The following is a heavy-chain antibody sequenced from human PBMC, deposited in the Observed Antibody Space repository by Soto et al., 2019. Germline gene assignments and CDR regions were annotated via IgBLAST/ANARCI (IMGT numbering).Heavy chain of an antibody. J-gene: IGHJ4*02. CDR1: GVTFSSYG. CDR2: IWYDGSNK. D-gene: IGHD4-17*01. CDR3: ARDPSVLRSYFDY. V-gene: IGHV3-33*01. Sequence: PGGSLRLSCAASGVTFSSYGMHWVRQAPGKGLEWVAVIWYDGSNKYYADSVKGRFTISRDNSKNTLYLQMNSLRAEDTAVYYCARDPSVLRSYFDYWGQGTLVTVSS.